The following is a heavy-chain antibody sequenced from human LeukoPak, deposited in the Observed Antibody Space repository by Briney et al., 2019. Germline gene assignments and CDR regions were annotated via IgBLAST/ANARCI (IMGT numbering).Heavy chain of an antibody. V-gene: IGHV3-53*01. CDR2: MYSFGNT. J-gene: IGHJ6*02. D-gene: IGHD1-20*01. CDR1: EFTGSSTY. Sequence: PGGSLRLSCAVSEFTGSSTYMSWVRQAPGKGLGWVSLMYSFGNTYYADSVKGRFTISRDNSKNTLYFQMYSLRAEDTALYYCARGKPVTGTPDYYSYGMDVWGQGTMVTVSS. CDR3: ARGKPVTGTPDYYSYGMDV.